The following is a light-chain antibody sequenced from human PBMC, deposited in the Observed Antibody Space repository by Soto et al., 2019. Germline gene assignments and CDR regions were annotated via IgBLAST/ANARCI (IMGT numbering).Light chain of an antibody. Sequence: SYELTQPPSVSVAPGQTATITCGGKNIGSKSVHWHQHKPGQAPVLVVYDDSDRPSGIPERFSGSNSGNTATLTISGVEAGDEADYYCQVWDSSSGQVFGGGTKLTVL. J-gene: IGLJ3*02. V-gene: IGLV3-21*02. CDR2: DDS. CDR3: QVWDSSSGQV. CDR1: NIGSKS.